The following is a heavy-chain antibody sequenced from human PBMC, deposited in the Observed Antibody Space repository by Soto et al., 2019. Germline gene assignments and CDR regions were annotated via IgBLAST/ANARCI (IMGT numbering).Heavy chain of an antibody. D-gene: IGHD6-13*01. Sequence: ASVKVSCKASGYTFTSYDINWVRQATGQGLEWMGWMNPNSGNTGYAQKFQGRVTMTRNTSISTAYMELSSLRSEDTAVYYCARGRRARIAAALAFDPWGQGTLVTVSS. CDR2: MNPNSGNT. CDR3: ARGRRARIAAALAFDP. J-gene: IGHJ5*02. V-gene: IGHV1-8*01. CDR1: GYTFTSYD.